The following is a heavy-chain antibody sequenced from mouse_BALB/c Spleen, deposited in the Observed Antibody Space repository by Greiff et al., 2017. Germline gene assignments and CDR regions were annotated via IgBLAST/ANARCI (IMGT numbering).Heavy chain of an antibody. CDR2: IRSKSNNYAT. V-gene: IGHV10-1*02. CDR1: GFTFNTYA. J-gene: IGHJ4*01. Sequence: GGGLVQPKGSLKLSCAASGFTFNTYAMNWVRQAPGKGLEWVARIRSKSNNYATYYADSVKDRFTISRDDSQSMLYLQMTNLKTEDTAMYYCVRQGIAMDDWGQGTSVTVSS. CDR3: VRQGIAMDD.